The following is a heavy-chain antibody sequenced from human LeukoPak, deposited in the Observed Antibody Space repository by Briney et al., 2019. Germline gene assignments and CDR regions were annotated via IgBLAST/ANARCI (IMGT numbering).Heavy chain of an antibody. CDR3: ARLMIEHPNLDY. J-gene: IGHJ4*02. D-gene: IGHD3-22*01. CDR1: GFTFSSYA. Sequence: GGSLRLSCAASGFTFSSYAMSWVRQAPGKGLEWVANIKQDGSEKYYVDSVKGRFTISRDNAKNSLYLQMNSLRAEDTAVYYCARLMIEHPNLDYWGQGTLVTVSS. CDR2: IKQDGSEK. V-gene: IGHV3-7*01.